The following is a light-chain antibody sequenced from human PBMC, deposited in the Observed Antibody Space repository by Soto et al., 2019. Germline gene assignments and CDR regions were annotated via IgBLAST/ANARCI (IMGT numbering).Light chain of an antibody. CDR1: SSNIGAGYD. J-gene: IGLJ1*01. Sequence: SLLTQPASGNRVPGRMVSISRNGSSSNIGAGYDVHWYQQLPGTAPKLLIYGNSNRPSGVPDRFSGSKSGTSASLAITGLQAEDEADYYCQSYDSSLSGSEVFGTGTKVTVL. CDR3: QSYDSSLSGSEV. V-gene: IGLV1-40*01. CDR2: GNS.